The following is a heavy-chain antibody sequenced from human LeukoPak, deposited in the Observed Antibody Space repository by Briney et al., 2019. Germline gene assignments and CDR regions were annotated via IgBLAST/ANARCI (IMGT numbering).Heavy chain of an antibody. Sequence: GASVKVSCKASGYTLTSYGISWVRQAPGQGLEWMGWISAYNGNTNYAQKLQGRVTMTTDTSTSTAYMELRSLRSDDTAVYYCARDLGGYCSGGSCPTFDYWGQGTLVTVSS. D-gene: IGHD2-15*01. V-gene: IGHV1-18*01. CDR2: ISAYNGNT. CDR3: ARDLGGYCSGGSCPTFDY. CDR1: GYTLTSYG. J-gene: IGHJ4*02.